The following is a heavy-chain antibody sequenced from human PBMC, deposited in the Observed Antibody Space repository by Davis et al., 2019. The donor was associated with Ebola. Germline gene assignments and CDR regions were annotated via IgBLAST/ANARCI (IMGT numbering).Heavy chain of an antibody. CDR3: ARETGDGGGMDV. Sequence: AASVKVSCKASGYTFTGYYMHWVRQAPGQGLEWMGRINPSGGGTTYAQKFQGRVTMTRDTSTSTVYMELSSLRSEDTAVYYCARETGDGGGMDVWGKGTTVTVSS. CDR1: GYTFTGYY. J-gene: IGHJ6*04. V-gene: IGHV1-46*01. D-gene: IGHD7-27*01. CDR2: INPSGGGT.